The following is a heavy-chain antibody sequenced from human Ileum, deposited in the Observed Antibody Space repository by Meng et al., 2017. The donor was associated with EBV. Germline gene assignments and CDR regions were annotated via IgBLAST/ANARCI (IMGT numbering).Heavy chain of an antibody. Sequence: QVPPQESGPGLVKPSQTLSLTCTVSGGSISSSNYYWSWIRQPPGKGLEWSGHIYNSGSTYYNPSLKSRITISVDTSKNQFFLKLSSVTAADTAVYYCARGQKGYFDLWGRGTLVTASS. CDR1: GGSISSSNYY. CDR2: IYNSGST. CDR3: ARGQKGYFDL. J-gene: IGHJ2*01. V-gene: IGHV4-30-4*01.